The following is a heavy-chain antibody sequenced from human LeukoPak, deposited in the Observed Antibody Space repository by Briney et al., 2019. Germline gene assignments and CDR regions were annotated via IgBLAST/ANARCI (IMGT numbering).Heavy chain of an antibody. CDR1: GYTLTELS. CDR3: ATRGYCSGGSCGVFDY. D-gene: IGHD2-15*01. J-gene: IGHJ4*02. CDR2: SDPEDGET. Sequence: SVKVSCKVSGYTLTELSMHWVRQAPGKGLEWMGGSDPEDGETIYAQKFQGRVTMTEDTSTDTAYMELSSLRSEDTAVYYCATRGYCSGGSCGVFDYWGQGTLVTVSS. V-gene: IGHV1-24*01.